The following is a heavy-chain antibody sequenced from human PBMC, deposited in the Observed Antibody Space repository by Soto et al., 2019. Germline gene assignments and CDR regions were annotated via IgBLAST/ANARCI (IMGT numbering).Heavy chain of an antibody. D-gene: IGHD3-10*01. CDR3: STDSHFSSVFVRHDY. J-gene: IGHJ4*01. CDR2: IKSKTDGGTT. V-gene: IGHV3-15*07. Sequence: GGSPRICCAACGVTVSTAWIDGVRQEPGKGLEWVGRIKSKTDGGTTDFAAPVKARFAISRDDSKNMVYLQINSLNTEDTAVYYCSTDSHFSSVFVRHDYWGHGTLVTVSS. CDR1: GVTVSTAW.